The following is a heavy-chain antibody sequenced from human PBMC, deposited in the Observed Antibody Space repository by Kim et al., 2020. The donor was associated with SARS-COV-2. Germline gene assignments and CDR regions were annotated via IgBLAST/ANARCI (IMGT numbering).Heavy chain of an antibody. CDR2: IIPIFGTA. CDR3: AKEGSGFSHRLYYYDSSGYSGHSKYNWFDP. V-gene: IGHV1-69*13. D-gene: IGHD3-22*01. J-gene: IGHJ5*02. CDR1: GGTFSSYA. Sequence: SVKVSCKASGGTFSSYAISWVRQAPGQGLEWMGGIIPIFGTANYAQKFQGRVTITADESTSTAYMELSSLRSEDTAVYYCAKEGSGFSHRLYYYDSSGYSGHSKYNWFDPWGQGTLVTVSS.